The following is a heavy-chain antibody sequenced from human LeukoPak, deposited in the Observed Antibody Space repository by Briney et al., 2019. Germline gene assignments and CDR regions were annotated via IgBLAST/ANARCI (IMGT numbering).Heavy chain of an antibody. V-gene: IGHV5-10-1*01. J-gene: IGHJ3*02. D-gene: IGHD3-10*01. CDR1: GYRFTSNW. Sequence: GESLKISCKGSGYRFTSNWIAWVRQMPGKGLEWMGRIDPSDSYNNYRPSFQGHVTISADKSISTAYLQWSSLKASDTAMYYCARLRVRGVIGAFDIWGQGTMVTVSS. CDR2: IDPSDSYN. CDR3: ARLRVRGVIGAFDI.